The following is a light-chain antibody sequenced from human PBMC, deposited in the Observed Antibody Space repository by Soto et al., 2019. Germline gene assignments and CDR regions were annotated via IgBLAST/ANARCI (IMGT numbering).Light chain of an antibody. CDR2: GAS. J-gene: IGKJ1*01. CDR3: QQYGSSPTWT. CDR1: QSVSSSY. V-gene: IGKV3-20*01. Sequence: EIVLTQSPGTLSLSPGERATLSCRASQSVSSSYLAWCQQKPGQAPRLLIYGASSRATGIPDRFSGSGSGTDFTLTISRPEPEDFAVYYCQQYGSSPTWTFGQGTKVDIK.